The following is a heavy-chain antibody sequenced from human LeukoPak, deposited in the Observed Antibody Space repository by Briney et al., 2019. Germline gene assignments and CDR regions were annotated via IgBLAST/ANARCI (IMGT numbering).Heavy chain of an antibody. D-gene: IGHD1-26*01. Sequence: PGGSLRLSCAASGFTFRTSGMNWVRQAPGKGLEWVSYISSSGTTISYAQSVKGRFTITRDNAQNSLTLLMNTLRADDTAVYYCAKDGGTHFDHWGQGTLVTVSS. CDR1: GFTFRTSG. CDR3: AKDGGTHFDH. V-gene: IGHV3-48*01. J-gene: IGHJ4*02. CDR2: ISSSGTTI.